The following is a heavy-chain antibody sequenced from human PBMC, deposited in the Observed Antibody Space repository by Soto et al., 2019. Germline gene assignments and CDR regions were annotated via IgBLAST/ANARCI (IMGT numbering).Heavy chain of an antibody. CDR1: GFSFSSFA. V-gene: IGHV3-23*01. D-gene: IGHD2-2*01. J-gene: IGHJ4*02. CDR3: SKESAVTDRLFDN. Sequence: PGGSLRLSCAASGFSFSSFAMSWVRQAPGKGLEWVSAISGSGGSTYYADSVKGRFTISRDNSKNILYLQLNSLRTEDTAVYYCSKESAVTDRLFDNWGQGTLVTVSS. CDR2: ISGSGGST.